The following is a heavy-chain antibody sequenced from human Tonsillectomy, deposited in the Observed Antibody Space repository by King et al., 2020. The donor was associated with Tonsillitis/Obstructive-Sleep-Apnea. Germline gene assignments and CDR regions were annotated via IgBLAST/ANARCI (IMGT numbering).Heavy chain of an antibody. CDR2: IDPSDSYT. CDR1: GYSFTNYW. D-gene: IGHD1-7*01. V-gene: IGHV5-10-1*03. J-gene: IGHJ6*04. Sequence: VQLVESGAEVKKPGESLRISCKGSGYSFTNYWINWVRQMPGKGLEWMGTIDPSDSYTNYSPSFQGHVTISADNSFSTAYLQWSSLKASDTAMYYCATSGTTEDYYSYAMDVWGEGTTVTVSS. CDR3: ATSGTTEDYYSYAMDV.